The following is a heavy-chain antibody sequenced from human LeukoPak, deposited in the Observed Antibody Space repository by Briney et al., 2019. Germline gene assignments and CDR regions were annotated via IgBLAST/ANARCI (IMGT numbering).Heavy chain of an antibody. D-gene: IGHD6-19*01. CDR1: GFTFISDS. Sequence: GGSLRLSCAGSGFTFISDSMNWVRQAPGKGLEWVSSISSISSYIYYADSVKGRLTISRDNAKNSLYLQMNSRRAEDTAVYYCARGWHGLASWGQGTLVTVSS. J-gene: IGHJ5*02. CDR2: ISSISSYI. V-gene: IGHV3-21*01. CDR3: ARGWHGLAS.